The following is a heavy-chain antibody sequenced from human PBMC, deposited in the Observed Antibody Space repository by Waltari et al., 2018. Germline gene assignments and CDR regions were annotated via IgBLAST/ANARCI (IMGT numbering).Heavy chain of an antibody. CDR1: GYSLSSGYY. CDR3: AGLTSGLDGGDAFDI. Sequence: QVQLQESGPGLVKPSETLSLTCTVSGYSLSSGYYWGWIRQPPGKGLEWIGSIYHSGSTYYNPSLKSRVTISVDTSKNQFSLKLSSVTAADTAVYYCAGLTSGLDGGDAFDIWGQGTMVTVSS. V-gene: IGHV4-38-2*02. CDR2: IYHSGST. J-gene: IGHJ3*02. D-gene: IGHD1-26*01.